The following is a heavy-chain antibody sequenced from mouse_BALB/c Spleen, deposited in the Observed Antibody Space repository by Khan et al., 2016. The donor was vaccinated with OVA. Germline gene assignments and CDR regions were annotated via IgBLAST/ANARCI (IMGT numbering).Heavy chain of an antibody. CDR1: GYTFSNYW. J-gene: IGHJ2*01. Sequence: QVQLQQSGAELAKPGASVMMSCKASGYTFSNYWIHWVKQRPGQGLEWIGYINPRSGYTYYNQTFNYKATLTTDKSSSTAYMQLSSLTSEDSAVYYCARDRIDYWGQGTTLTVSS. CDR3: ARDRIDY. V-gene: IGHV1-7*01. CDR2: INPRSGYT.